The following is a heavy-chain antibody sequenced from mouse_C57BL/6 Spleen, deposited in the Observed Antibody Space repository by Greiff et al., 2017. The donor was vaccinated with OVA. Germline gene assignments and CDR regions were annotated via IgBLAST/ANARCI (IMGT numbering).Heavy chain of an antibody. V-gene: IGHV3-6*01. Sequence: VQLQQSGPGLVKPSQSLSLTCSVTGYSITSGYYWNWIRQFPGNKLEWMGYISYDGSNNYNPSLKNRISITRDTSKNQFFLKLNSVTTEDTATYYCARYYGTYYAMDYWGQGTSVTVSS. CDR3: ARYYGTYYAMDY. J-gene: IGHJ4*01. CDR2: ISYDGSN. D-gene: IGHD1-1*01. CDR1: GYSITSGYY.